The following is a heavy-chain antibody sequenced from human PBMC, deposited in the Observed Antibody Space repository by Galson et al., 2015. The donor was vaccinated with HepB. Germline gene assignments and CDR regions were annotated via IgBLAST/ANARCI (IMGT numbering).Heavy chain of an antibody. J-gene: IGHJ4*02. V-gene: IGHV1-18*01. CDR1: GYTFTSYG. CDR3: ARGRPSYDFWSCSPYYFDS. D-gene: IGHD3-3*01. CDR2: ISVHNGNT. Sequence: SVKVSCKASGYTFTSYGISWVRQAPGQGLEWMGWISVHNGNTKYAQNLQGRVTMTTDTSTSTAYTELKSLRSDDTAVYYRARGRPSYDFWSCSPYYFDSGGQGTLVTVSA.